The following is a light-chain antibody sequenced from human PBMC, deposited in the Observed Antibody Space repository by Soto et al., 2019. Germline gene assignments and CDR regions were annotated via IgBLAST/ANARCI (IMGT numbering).Light chain of an antibody. CDR3: QQYNNWPPIT. V-gene: IGKV3-15*01. J-gene: IGKJ5*01. CDR1: QSVSYD. CDR2: DAS. Sequence: EIVMTQSPVTLSVSPGERATLSCSASQSVSYDLAWYQQRPGQAPRVLIYDASTRATGIPARFSGSGSGTEFTLTISSLQSEDSAVYYCQQYNNWPPITFGQGTRLEIK.